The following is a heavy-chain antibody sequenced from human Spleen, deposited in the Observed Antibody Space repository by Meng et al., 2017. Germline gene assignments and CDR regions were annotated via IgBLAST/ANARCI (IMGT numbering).Heavy chain of an antibody. J-gene: IGHJ4*02. CDR2: IDPKSGDT. CDR3: ARDEDISAAGKLFGDY. D-gene: IGHD6-13*01. Sequence: ASVKVSCKPSGYNFPDYWLHWVRRAPGQGLEWMGRIDPKSGDTHYAQRFQGRVTMTGDTSISTAYMEVSGLRSDDTAMYYCARDEDISAAGKLFGDYWGQGTLVTVSS. V-gene: IGHV1-2*06. CDR1: GYNFPDYW.